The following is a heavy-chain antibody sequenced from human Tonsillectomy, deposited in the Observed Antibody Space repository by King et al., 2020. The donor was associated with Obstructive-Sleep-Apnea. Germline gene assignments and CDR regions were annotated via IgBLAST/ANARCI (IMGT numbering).Heavy chain of an antibody. V-gene: IGHV3-15*01. Sequence: VQLVESGGGLVKPGGSLRLSCAASGFTFSNAWMSWVRQAPGKGLEWVGRIKSKTAGGTTDYAAPVKGRFTISRDDSKNKLYLQMNSLKTEDTAVYYCTTDLLLSRIAVAGYSLDYWGQGTLVTVSS. CDR1: GFTFSNAW. CDR3: TTDLLLSRIAVAGYSLDY. J-gene: IGHJ4*02. D-gene: IGHD6-19*01. CDR2: IKSKTAGGTT.